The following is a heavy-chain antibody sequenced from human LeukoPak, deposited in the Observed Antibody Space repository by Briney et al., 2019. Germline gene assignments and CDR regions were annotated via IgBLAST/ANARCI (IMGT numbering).Heavy chain of an antibody. CDR2: IWYDGSNK. D-gene: IGHD3-22*01. CDR3: ARGRYYYDSSGYCPLDY. V-gene: IGHV3-33*01. Sequence: GGSLRLSCAASGFTFSSYGMHWVRQAPGKGLEWVAVIWYDGSNKYYADSVKGRFTISRDNSKNTLYLQMNSLRAEDTAMYYCARGRYYYDSSGYCPLDYWGQGTLVTVSS. CDR1: GFTFSSYG. J-gene: IGHJ4*02.